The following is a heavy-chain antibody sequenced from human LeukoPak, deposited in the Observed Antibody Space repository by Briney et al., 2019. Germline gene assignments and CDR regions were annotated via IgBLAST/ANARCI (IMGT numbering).Heavy chain of an antibody. CDR3: ARDLSAYYYDSSGYYYYDFDY. CDR2: INPNSGGT. J-gene: IGHJ4*02. V-gene: IGHV1-2*02. D-gene: IGHD3-22*01. Sequence: EASVKVSCKASGYTFTGYYMHWVRQAPGQGLEWMGCINPNSGGTNYAQKFQGRVTMTRDTSISTAYMELSRLRSDDTAVYYCARDLSAYYYDSSGYYYYDFDYWGQGTLVTVSS. CDR1: GYTFTGYY.